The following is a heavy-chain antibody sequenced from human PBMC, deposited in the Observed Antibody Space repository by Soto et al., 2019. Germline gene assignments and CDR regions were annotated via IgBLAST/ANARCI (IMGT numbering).Heavy chain of an antibody. D-gene: IGHD2-2*01. CDR2: ISGSGGST. CDR3: APSRPDIVVVPAARGYYFDY. CDR1: GFTFSSYA. Sequence: GGSLRLSCAASGFTFSSYAMSWVRQAPGKGLEWVSAISGSGGSTYYADSVKGRFTISRENSKNTLYLQMNSLRAEDTAVYYCAPSRPDIVVVPAARGYYFDYWGQGTLVTVSS. V-gene: IGHV3-23*01. J-gene: IGHJ4*02.